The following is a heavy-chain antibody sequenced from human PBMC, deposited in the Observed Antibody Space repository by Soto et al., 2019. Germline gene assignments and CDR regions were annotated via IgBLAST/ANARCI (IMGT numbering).Heavy chain of an antibody. V-gene: IGHV4-61*08. CDR2: IYYSGST. CDR1: GGSVSGGDYY. J-gene: IGHJ5*02. CDR3: ARITADTYIINWFDP. D-gene: IGHD5-18*01. Sequence: SETLSLTCTVSGGSVSGGDYYWSWIRQPPGKGLEWIGYIYYSGSTNYNPSLKSRVSISLDTSKNQFSLRLTSVTAADTAVYYCARITADTYIINWFDPWGQGNLVTVSS.